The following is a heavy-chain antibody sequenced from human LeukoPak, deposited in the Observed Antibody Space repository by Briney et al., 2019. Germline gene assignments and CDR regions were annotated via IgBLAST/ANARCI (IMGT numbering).Heavy chain of an antibody. V-gene: IGHV4-39*02. Sequence: SETLSLTCTVSGASIASSDYYWGWIRQPPGRGLEWIGSIKHSGGTDYNPSLKGRVTVSMDTSKNQFSLKLSPVTAADTAVYYCARDPHYHDRSGSFVWGQGTMVTVSS. J-gene: IGHJ3*01. D-gene: IGHD3-22*01. CDR1: GASIASSDYY. CDR3: ARDPHYHDRSGSFV. CDR2: IKHSGGT.